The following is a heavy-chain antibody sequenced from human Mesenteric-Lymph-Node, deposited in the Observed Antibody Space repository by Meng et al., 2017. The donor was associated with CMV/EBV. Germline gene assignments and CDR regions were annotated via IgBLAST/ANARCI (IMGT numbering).Heavy chain of an antibody. CDR1: GYTFTSYD. V-gene: IGHV1-58*02. CDR3: AAARGYYYYGMDV. D-gene: IGHD3-16*01. CDR2: IVVGSGKT. Sequence: SVKVSCKASGYTFTSYDINWVRQARGQRLEWLGWIVVGSGKTNYAQEFQERVTIARDMSTSTAYMELSSLRSEDTAIYYCAAARGYYYYGMDVWGQGTTVTVSS. J-gene: IGHJ6*02.